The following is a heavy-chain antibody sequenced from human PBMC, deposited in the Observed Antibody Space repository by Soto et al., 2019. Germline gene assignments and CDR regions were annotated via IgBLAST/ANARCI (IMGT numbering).Heavy chain of an antibody. CDR2: ISYDGSNK. CDR1: GFTFSSYA. CDR3: ARDNPNWFDP. Sequence: QVQLVESGGGVVQPGRSLRLSCAASGFTFSSYAMHWVRQAPGKGLEWVAVISYDGSNKYYADSVKGRFTISRDNSKNTLYLQMNSLRAEDTAVYYCARDNPNWFDPWGQGTLVTVSS. V-gene: IGHV3-30-3*01. J-gene: IGHJ5*02.